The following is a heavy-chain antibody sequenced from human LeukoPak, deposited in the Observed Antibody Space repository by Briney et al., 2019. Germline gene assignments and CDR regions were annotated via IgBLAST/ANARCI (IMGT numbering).Heavy chain of an antibody. CDR2: IIPSGGST. J-gene: IGHJ3*02. V-gene: IGHV1-46*01. D-gene: IGHD3-10*01. CDR3: ARTYYYARDAFDI. Sequence: IIPSGGSTSYAQKFQGRVTMTRDTSTSTVYMELSSLRSEDTAVYYCARTYYYARDAFDIWGQGTMVTVSS.